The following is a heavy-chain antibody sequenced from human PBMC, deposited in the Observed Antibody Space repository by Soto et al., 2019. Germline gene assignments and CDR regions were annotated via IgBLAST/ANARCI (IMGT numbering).Heavy chain of an antibody. CDR1: GGSFSGYY. Sequence: QVQLQQWGAGLLKPSETLSLTCAVYGGSFSGYYWSWIRQPPGKGLEWIGEINHNGSTNYNPSLKSRVTISVDTSKNQFSLKLGSVTAADAAVYYCARARPVLLWFGGGDWFDPWGQGTLVTVSS. J-gene: IGHJ5*02. V-gene: IGHV4-34*01. D-gene: IGHD3-10*01. CDR2: INHNGST. CDR3: ARARPVLLWFGGGDWFDP.